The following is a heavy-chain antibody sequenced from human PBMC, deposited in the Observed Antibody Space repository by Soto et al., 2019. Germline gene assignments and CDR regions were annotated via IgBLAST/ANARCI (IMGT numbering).Heavy chain of an antibody. Sequence: PSETLSLTCTVSGGSISSSSYYWGWIRQPPGRGLEWIGSIYYSGSTYYNPSLKSRVTISVDTSKNQFSLKLSSVTAADTAVYYCARISYRGDVGDGLYYGMDVWGQGTTVTVSS. V-gene: IGHV4-39*01. J-gene: IGHJ6*02. D-gene: IGHD3-16*02. CDR3: ARISYRGDVGDGLYYGMDV. CDR1: GGSISSSSYY. CDR2: IYYSGST.